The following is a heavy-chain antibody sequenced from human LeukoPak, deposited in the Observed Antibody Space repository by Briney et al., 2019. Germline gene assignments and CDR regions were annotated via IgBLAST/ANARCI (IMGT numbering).Heavy chain of an antibody. V-gene: IGHV3-7*03. J-gene: IGHJ3*01. D-gene: IGHD3-22*01. CDR2: INQDGSEK. CDR3: ARAIYGSSGV. CDR1: GFTFSNYW. Sequence: GGSLRLSCAGSGFTFSNYWMTWVRQAPGKGLEWVANINQDGSEKYYVDSVEGRFTISRDNAKSSLYLQMNSLRAEDTALYYCARAIYGSSGVWGQGTMVTVSS.